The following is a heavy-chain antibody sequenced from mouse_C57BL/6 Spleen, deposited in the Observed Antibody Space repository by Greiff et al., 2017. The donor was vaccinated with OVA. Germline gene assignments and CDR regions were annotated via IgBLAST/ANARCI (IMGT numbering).Heavy chain of an antibody. V-gene: IGHV1-55*01. CDR1: GYTFTSYW. J-gene: IGHJ3*01. CDR3: AREAYYGSSLFAY. Sequence: VKLQQPGAELVKPGASVKMSCKASGYTFTSYWITWVKQRPGQGLEWIGDIYPGSGSTNYNEKFKSKATLTVDTSYSTAYMQLSSLTSEDSAVYYCAREAYYGSSLFAYWGQGTLGTVS. D-gene: IGHD1-1*01. CDR2: IYPGSGST.